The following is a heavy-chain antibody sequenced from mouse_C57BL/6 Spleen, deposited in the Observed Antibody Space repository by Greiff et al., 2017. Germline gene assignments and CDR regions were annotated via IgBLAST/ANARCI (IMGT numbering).Heavy chain of an antibody. Sequence: QVQLQQSGAELARPGASVKLSCKASGYTFTSYGISWVKQSTGQGLEWIGEIYPRSGNTYYNEKFKGKATLTADKSSGTAYMELRSLTSEDSAVYFCARERNLRWLLQGEYWGQGTSGTVSS. CDR2: IYPRSGNT. J-gene: IGHJ4*01. V-gene: IGHV1-81*01. CDR1: GYTFTSYG. CDR3: ARERNLRWLLQGEY. D-gene: IGHD2-3*01.